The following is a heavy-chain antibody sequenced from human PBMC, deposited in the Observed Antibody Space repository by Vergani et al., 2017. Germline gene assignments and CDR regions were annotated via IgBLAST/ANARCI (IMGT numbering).Heavy chain of an antibody. CDR2: ISWNSGSI. CDR1: GFTFDDYA. D-gene: IGHD3-10*01. Sequence: EVQLVESGGGLVQPGRSLRLSCAASGFTFDDYAMHWVRQAPGKGLEWVSGISWNSGSIGYADSVKGRFTISRDNAKNSLYLQMNSLRAEDTALYYCAKDPMKKSYPSPWFDPWGQGTLVTVSS. CDR3: AKDPMKKSYPSPWFDP. J-gene: IGHJ5*02. V-gene: IGHV3-9*01.